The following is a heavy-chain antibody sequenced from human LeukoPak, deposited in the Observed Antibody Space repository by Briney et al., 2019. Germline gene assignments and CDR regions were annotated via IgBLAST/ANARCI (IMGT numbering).Heavy chain of an antibody. V-gene: IGHV4-4*07. CDR2: IYTSGTT. D-gene: IGHD3-10*01. CDR1: GGSISGYY. Sequence: SETLSLTCTVSGGSISGYYWSWIRQPAGKGLEWIGRIYTSGTTNYNPSLESRVTMSLDTSKNQLSLKLTSVTAADTAFYYCARDRGGPNWFDPWGQGTLVTVSS. CDR3: ARDRGGPNWFDP. J-gene: IGHJ5*02.